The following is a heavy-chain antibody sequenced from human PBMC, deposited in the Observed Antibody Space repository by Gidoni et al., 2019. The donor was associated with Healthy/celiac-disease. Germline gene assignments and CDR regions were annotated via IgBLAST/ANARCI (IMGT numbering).Heavy chain of an antibody. J-gene: IGHJ4*02. CDR1: GFTFSNAW. D-gene: IGHD3-10*01. CDR3: TTDPKIGRGVAN. V-gene: IGHV3-15*01. CDR2: IKSKTDGGTT. Sequence: EVQLVESGGGLVKPGGSLRLSCAASGFTFSNAWMSWVRQAPGKGLEWVGRIKSKTDGGTTDYAAPVKGRFTISRDDSKNTLYLQMNSLKTEDTAVYYCTTDPKIGRGVANWGQGTLVTVSS.